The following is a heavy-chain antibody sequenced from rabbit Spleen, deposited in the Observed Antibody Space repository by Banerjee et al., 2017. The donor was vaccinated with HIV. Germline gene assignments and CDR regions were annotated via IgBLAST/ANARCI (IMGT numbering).Heavy chain of an antibody. CDR2: VGSGATGNT. Sequence: QSLEESGGDLVKPGASLTLTCTASGFSFSSRYYMCWVRQAPGKGLEWIGCVGSGATGNTYYASWAKGRFTISKTSSTTLTLQMTSLTDADTANVFCARGSDGWGGYFDLWGPGTLVTVS. V-gene: IGHV1S40*01. J-gene: IGHJ4*01. CDR1: GFSFSSRYY. D-gene: IGHD4-1*01. CDR3: ARGSDGWGGYFDL.